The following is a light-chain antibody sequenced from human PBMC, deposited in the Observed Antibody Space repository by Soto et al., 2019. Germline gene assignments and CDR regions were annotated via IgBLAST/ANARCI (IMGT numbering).Light chain of an antibody. CDR1: QSFTSN. J-gene: IGKJ3*01. V-gene: IGKV3-15*01. Sequence: EIVMTQSPATLSVSPGESATLSCRASQSFTSNLAWYQQKPGQAPRLLIYGASTRATGVTARFSGSGSGREFTLTISSLQSEDFAVYFCQQYNKGPLSFGPGTKVDIK. CDR3: QQYNKGPLS. CDR2: GAS.